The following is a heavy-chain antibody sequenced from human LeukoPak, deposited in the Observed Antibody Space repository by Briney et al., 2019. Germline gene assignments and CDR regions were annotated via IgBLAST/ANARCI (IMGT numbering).Heavy chain of an antibody. J-gene: IGHJ3*02. V-gene: IGHV4-39*01. CDR1: GGSISSSSYY. Sequence: SETLSLTCTVSGGSISSSSYYWGWLRQRPGKGLEWIGSIYYSGSTYYNPSLKSRVTISVDTSKNQFSLKLSSVTAADTAVYYCARLWFGDGAFDIWGQGTMVTVSS. CDR3: ARLWFGDGAFDI. D-gene: IGHD3-10*01. CDR2: IYYSGST.